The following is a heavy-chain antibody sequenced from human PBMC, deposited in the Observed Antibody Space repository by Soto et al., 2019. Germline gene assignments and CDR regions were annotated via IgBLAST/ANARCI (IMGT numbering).Heavy chain of an antibody. J-gene: IGHJ3*02. Sequence: GGSLRLSCAASGFTFSSYAMSWVRQAPGKGLEWVSAISGSGGSTYYADSEKGRFTISRDNSKNTLYLQMNSLRAEDKAVYYCARDSITIFGVVIYTDAFDIWGQGTMVTVSS. CDR1: GFTFSSYA. D-gene: IGHD3-3*01. CDR3: ARDSITIFGVVIYTDAFDI. CDR2: ISGSGGST. V-gene: IGHV3-23*01.